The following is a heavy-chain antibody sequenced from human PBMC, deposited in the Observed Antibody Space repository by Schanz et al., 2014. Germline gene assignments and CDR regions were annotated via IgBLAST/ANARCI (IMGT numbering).Heavy chain of an antibody. Sequence: QVHLVESGGGVVQPGGSLRLSCAASGFNFSTYALHWVRQAPGKGLEWVAVISYDGINKYYADSVKGRFTISRDNAKNSLYLQMNSLRDEDTAVYYCARALRTWEVVPAATVHYWGQGTLVTVSS. CDR2: ISYDGINK. CDR3: ARALRTWEVVPAATVHY. D-gene: IGHD2-2*01. V-gene: IGHV3-30*04. CDR1: GFNFSTYA. J-gene: IGHJ4*02.